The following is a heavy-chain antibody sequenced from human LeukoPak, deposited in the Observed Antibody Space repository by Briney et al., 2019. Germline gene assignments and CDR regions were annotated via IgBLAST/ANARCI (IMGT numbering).Heavy chain of an antibody. Sequence: GGSLRLSCAASGFTVSSNYMSWVRQAPGKGLEWVSVIYSGGSTYYADSVKGRFTISRDNSKNTLYLRMNSLRAEDTAVYYCAIPGPLYAFDIWGQGTMVTVSS. CDR2: IYSGGST. V-gene: IGHV3-53*01. J-gene: IGHJ3*02. D-gene: IGHD2-8*02. CDR1: GFTVSSNY. CDR3: AIPGPLYAFDI.